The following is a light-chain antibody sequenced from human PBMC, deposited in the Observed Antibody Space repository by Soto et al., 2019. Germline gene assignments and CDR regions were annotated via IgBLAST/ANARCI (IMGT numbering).Light chain of an antibody. J-gene: IGKJ3*01. CDR1: PRIASY. CDR2: DSS. CDR3: QHRSNWAFD. Sequence: DIVLTQSPGTLSLSPGARAPLSCRASPRIASYLAWYHQKPGQAPRLLIYDSSKRATDPPARFRGSGSGTDFTRTSNNVEPEDFAVYYCQHRSNWAFDFGPGTRVDIK. V-gene: IGKV3-11*01.